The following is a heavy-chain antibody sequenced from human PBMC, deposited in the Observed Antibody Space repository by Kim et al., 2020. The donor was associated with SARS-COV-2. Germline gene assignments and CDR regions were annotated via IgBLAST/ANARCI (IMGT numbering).Heavy chain of an antibody. CDR1: GGSFSGYY. D-gene: IGHD2-2*01. CDR3: ARGRGKIVVVPAASSGMGV. V-gene: IGHV4-34*01. CDR2: INHSGST. J-gene: IGHJ6*02. Sequence: SETLSLTCAVYGGSFSGYYWSWIRQPPGKGLEWIGEINHSGSTNYNPSLKSRVTISVDTSKNQFSLKLSSVTAADTAVYYCARGRGKIVVVPAASSGMGVWGQGTTVTVSS.